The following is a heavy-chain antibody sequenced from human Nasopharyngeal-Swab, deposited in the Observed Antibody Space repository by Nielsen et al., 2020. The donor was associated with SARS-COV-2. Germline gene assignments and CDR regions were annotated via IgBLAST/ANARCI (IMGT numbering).Heavy chain of an antibody. D-gene: IGHD2/OR15-2a*01. CDR3: VRGWRSNSFDY. CDR1: GFTLSTYS. V-gene: IGHV3-48*01. CDR2: IGTSSTPI. J-gene: IGHJ4*01. Sequence: SCAASGFTLSTYSMDWVRQVPGKGLEWVAHIGTSSTPIYYADSVRGRFSISRDNAKNSLSLLMSTLRGEDTAVYYCVRGWRSNSFDYWGQGARVTVSA.